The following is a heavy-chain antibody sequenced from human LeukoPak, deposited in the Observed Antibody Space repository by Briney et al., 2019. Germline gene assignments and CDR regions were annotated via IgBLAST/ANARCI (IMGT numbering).Heavy chain of an antibody. CDR1: GFTFSSYP. V-gene: IGHV3-30-3*01. J-gene: IGHJ4*02. Sequence: GGSLRLSCAASGFTFSSYPMHWVRQAPGKGLEWVAVISYDGSNKYYADSVKGRFTISRDNSKNTLYLQMNSLRAEDTAVYYCARDEGGVRGDNYYFDYWGQGILVTVSS. D-gene: IGHD3-10*01. CDR3: ARDEGGVRGDNYYFDY. CDR2: ISYDGSNK.